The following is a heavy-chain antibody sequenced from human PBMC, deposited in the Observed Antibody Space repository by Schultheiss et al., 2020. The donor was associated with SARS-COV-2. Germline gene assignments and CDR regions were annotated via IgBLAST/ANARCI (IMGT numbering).Heavy chain of an antibody. J-gene: IGHJ6*02. D-gene: IGHD6-13*01. CDR1: GDSISSDGDY. CDR2: IYHSGYT. V-gene: IGHV4-31*03. Sequence: SETLSLTCTVSGDSISSDGDYWTWIRQHPGKGLEWIGYIYHSGYTHYNPSLTSRVTISIDTSKNQFSVKLTSVTAADTAVYYCARDQRIAAPVVGMDVWGQGTTVTVSS. CDR3: ARDQRIAAPVVGMDV.